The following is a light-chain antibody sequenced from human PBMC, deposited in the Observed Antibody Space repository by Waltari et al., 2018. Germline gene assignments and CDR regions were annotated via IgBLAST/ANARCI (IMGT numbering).Light chain of an antibody. CDR1: QSIGNR. J-gene: IGKJ1*01. V-gene: IGKV1-5*03. CDR3: QQYNSFPRT. Sequence: DIQMTQSPSILSASIGDRVTITCRASQSIGNRLAWYQQKSGRAPKLLIYTASSLENEVPSRFSGSGSGTEFTLTISSLQPDDFTTYYCQQYNSFPRTFGQGTRVEIK. CDR2: TAS.